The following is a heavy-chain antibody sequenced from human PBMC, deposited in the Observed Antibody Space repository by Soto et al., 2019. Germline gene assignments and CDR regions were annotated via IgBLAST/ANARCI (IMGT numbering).Heavy chain of an antibody. V-gene: IGHV3-30-3*01. Sequence: VGSLRLSCAASVFTFSTYAMHCVRHAPGKGLEWVSLISYDGSKKYYADSVKGRFTISRDSSKNTLYLQMNSLRSEDTAMYYCARDHHYDSSGYNPFGYYFDYWGQGTPVNVSS. D-gene: IGHD3-22*01. CDR1: VFTFSTYA. CDR3: ARDHHYDSSGYNPFGYYFDY. CDR2: ISYDGSKK. J-gene: IGHJ4*02.